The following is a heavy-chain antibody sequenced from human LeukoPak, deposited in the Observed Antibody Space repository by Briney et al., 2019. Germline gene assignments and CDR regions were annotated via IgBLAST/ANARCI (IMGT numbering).Heavy chain of an antibody. CDR1: GFTFSSYW. Sequence: GGSLRLSCAASGFTFSSYWMSWVRQAPGKGLEWVANMKYDGGEKYYEDSVKGRFTISRNNAKNSLYLQMNSLRAEDTAVYYCARDIEAAGLFLDYWGQGTLVTVSS. V-gene: IGHV3-7*01. D-gene: IGHD6-13*01. CDR2: MKYDGGEK. J-gene: IGHJ4*02. CDR3: ARDIEAAGLFLDY.